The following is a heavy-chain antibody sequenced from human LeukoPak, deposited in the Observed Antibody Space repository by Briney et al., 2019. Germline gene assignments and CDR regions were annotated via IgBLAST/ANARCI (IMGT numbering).Heavy chain of an antibody. D-gene: IGHD3-22*01. J-gene: IGHJ4*02. V-gene: IGHV3-7*03. CDR2: VKQDGSEK. CDR3: ARDKGDYDTSGSLFVF. Sequence: GGSLRLSCAASGFTFSRYWMSWVRQAPRKGLEWVANVKQDGSEKYYVDSVKGRFTISRDNAKNSLYLQMNSLRAEDTAVYYCARDKGDYDTSGSLFVFGGQGTLVTVSS. CDR1: GFTFSRYW.